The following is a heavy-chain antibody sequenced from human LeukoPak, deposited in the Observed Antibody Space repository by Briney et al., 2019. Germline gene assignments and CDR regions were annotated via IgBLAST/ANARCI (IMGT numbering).Heavy chain of an antibody. V-gene: IGHV3-30-3*01. Sequence: GRSLRLSCAASGFTFSSYAMHWVRQAPGKGLEWVAVISYDGSNKYYADSVKGRFTISRDNSKNTLYLQMNSPRAEDTAVYYCARGYCSSTSCYPFDYWGQGTLVTVSS. D-gene: IGHD2-2*01. CDR1: GFTFSSYA. CDR3: ARGYCSSTSCYPFDY. J-gene: IGHJ4*02. CDR2: ISYDGSNK.